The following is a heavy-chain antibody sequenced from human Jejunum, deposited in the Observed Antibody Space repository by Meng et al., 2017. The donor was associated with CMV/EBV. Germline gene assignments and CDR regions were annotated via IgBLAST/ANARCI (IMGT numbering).Heavy chain of an antibody. CDR1: GFTLSYYE. V-gene: IGHV3-48*03. CDR3: TRLQYFDY. Sequence: SCAASGFTLSYYEMMWVRQVPGKGLEWLSYISMSGDVIYYADSVKGRFTISRDGAKNSLYLQMNSLRVEDTAVYYCTRLQYFDYWGQGTLVTVSS. CDR2: ISMSGDVI. J-gene: IGHJ4*02. D-gene: IGHD4-11*01.